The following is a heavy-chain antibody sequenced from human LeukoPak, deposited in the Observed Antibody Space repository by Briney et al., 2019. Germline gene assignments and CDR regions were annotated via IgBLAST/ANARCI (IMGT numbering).Heavy chain of an antibody. D-gene: IGHD3-16*01. CDR1: GITFSNEW. Sequence: GGSLRLSCAASGITFSNEWMSWVRQAPGKGLQWVANIKEDGSEKYYADAVKGRFTISRDNAKNSLYLLMNSLRVEDAAVYYCVAGGAFDIWGRGTPVTVSS. CDR2: IKEDGSEK. V-gene: IGHV3-7*01. J-gene: IGHJ3*02. CDR3: VAGGAFDI.